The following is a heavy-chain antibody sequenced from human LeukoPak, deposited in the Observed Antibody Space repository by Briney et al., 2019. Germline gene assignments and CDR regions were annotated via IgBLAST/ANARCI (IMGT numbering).Heavy chain of an antibody. CDR2: ISPSSTYI. D-gene: IGHD3-10*01. V-gene: IGHV3-21*01. Sequence: PGGSLRLSCAASGFTLSDYTMNWVRQAPGKGLEWVSSISPSSTYIYYADSLKGRFTISRDNAKNSLYLQMNSLGAEDTAVYYCARDGGPPVRGRRNWFDPWGQGTLVTVSS. J-gene: IGHJ5*02. CDR1: GFTLSDYT. CDR3: ARDGGPPVRGRRNWFDP.